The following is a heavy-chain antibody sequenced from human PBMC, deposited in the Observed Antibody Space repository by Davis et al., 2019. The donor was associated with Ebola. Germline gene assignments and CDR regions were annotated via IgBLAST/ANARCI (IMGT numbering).Heavy chain of an antibody. CDR1: GGSISSGGYS. CDR3: ARVGSGEFFYYYGMDV. V-gene: IGHV4-39*07. J-gene: IGHJ6*02. CDR2: IYHNGRT. D-gene: IGHD3-10*01. Sequence: SETLSLTCAVSGGSISSGGYSWGWIRQPPGKGLEWIGSIYHNGRTNYNPSLKSRLTISLDTSKNQFSLRLTSVTAADTAVYYCARVGSGEFFYYYGMDVWGQGTTVTVSS.